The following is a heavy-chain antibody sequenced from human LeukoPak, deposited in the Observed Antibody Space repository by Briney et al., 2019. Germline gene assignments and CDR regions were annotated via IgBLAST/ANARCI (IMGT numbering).Heavy chain of an antibody. CDR1: GGSISSYY. Sequence: SETLSLTCTASGGSISSYYWSWIRQPPGKGLEWIGYIYYSGSTNYNPSLKSRVTISVDTSKNQFSLKLSSVTAADTAVYYCAGVLHYYYYMDVWGKGTTVTISS. CDR2: IYYSGST. CDR3: AGVLHYYYYMDV. V-gene: IGHV4-59*01. J-gene: IGHJ6*03.